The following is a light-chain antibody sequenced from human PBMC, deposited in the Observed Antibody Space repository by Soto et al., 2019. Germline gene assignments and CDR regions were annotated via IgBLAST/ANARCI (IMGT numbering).Light chain of an antibody. CDR2: GAS. V-gene: IGKV3-20*01. CDR3: QQYDSSPPMYT. Sequence: EIVLTQSPGTLSLSPGERATFSCRASQRVASNYLAWYQQKPGQAPRLLIHGASSRATGIPDRFSGSGSGTDFTLTISRLEPEDCAVYYCQQYDSSPPMYTFGQGTKLEI. CDR1: QRVASNY. J-gene: IGKJ2*01.